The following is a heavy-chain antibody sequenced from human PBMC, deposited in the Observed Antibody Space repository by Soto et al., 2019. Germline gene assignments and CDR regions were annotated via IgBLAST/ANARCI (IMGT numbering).Heavy chain of an antibody. V-gene: IGHV3-21*02. D-gene: IGHD6-25*01. J-gene: IGHJ6*02. CDR3: VRVWRLVGRYGMDV. Sequence: EVQLVESGGGLVKPGGSLRLSCVGPGFIFSSYYMNWVRQAPGKGLEWVSSISGGSAYIYYADSVKGRFTISRDNAKNSLYLEMNSLRVDDTAVYYCVRVWRLVGRYGMDVWGQGTTVNVSS. CDR2: ISGGSAYI. CDR1: GFIFSSYY.